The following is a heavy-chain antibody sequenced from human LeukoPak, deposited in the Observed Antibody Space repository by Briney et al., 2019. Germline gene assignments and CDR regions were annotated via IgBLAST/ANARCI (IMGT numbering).Heavy chain of an antibody. CDR1: GGSFSGYY. CDR3: ASRPVYYYGSGSYPVGAFDI. J-gene: IGHJ3*02. V-gene: IGHV4-34*01. CDR2: INHSGST. Sequence: PSETLSLTCAVYGGSFSGYYRSWIRQPPGKGLEWIGEINHSGSTNYNPSLKSRVTISVDTSKNQFSLKLSSVTAADTAVYYCASRPVYYYGSGSYPVGAFDIWGQGTMVTVSS. D-gene: IGHD3-10*01.